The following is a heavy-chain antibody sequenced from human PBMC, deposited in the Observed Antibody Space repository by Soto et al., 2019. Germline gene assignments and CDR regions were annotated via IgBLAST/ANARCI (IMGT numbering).Heavy chain of an antibody. J-gene: IGHJ6*02. CDR3: ERRSDDGSGYYYYGMDV. CDR2: IYYSGST. Sequence: PSETLSLTCTVSGGSISSSSYYWGWIRQPPGKGLEWIGSIYYSGSTYYNPSLKSRVTISVDTSKNQFSLKLSSVTAADTAVYYCERRSDDGSGYYYYGMDVWGQGTTVTGSS. D-gene: IGHD3-22*01. CDR1: GGSISSSSYY. V-gene: IGHV4-39*01.